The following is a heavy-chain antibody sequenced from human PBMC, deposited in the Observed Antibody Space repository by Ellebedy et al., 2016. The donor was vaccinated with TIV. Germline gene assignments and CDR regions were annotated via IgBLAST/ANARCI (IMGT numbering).Heavy chain of an antibody. V-gene: IGHV4-59*01. CDR3: TRNNITIFGVTDAFDI. J-gene: IGHJ3*02. CDR2: IFYSGTT. CDR1: AGSLSPYY. Sequence: MPGGSLRLSCTVSAGSLSPYYWNWIRQPPGKGLEWLGHIFYSGTTNYNPSLRSRITISADTSKNQFSLKLTSVTAADTAIYYCTRNNITIFGVTDAFDIWGQGTMVAVSS. D-gene: IGHD3-3*01.